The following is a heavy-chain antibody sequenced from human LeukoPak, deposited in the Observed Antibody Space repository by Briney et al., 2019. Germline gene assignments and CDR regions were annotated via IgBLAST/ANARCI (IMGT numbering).Heavy chain of an antibody. CDR1: GGSISSYY. CDR3: AREKVAVAGHPPFDY. J-gene: IGHJ4*02. V-gene: IGHV3-11*01. Sequence: LSLTCTVSGGSISSYYWSWIRQPPGKGLEWVSYISSSGSTIYYADSVKGRFTISRDNAKNSLYLQMNSLRAEDTAVYYCAREKVAVAGHPPFDYWGQGTLVTVSS. D-gene: IGHD6-19*01. CDR2: ISSSGSTI.